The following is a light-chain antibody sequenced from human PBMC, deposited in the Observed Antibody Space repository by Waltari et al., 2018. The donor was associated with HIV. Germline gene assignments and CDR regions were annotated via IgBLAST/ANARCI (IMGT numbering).Light chain of an antibody. CDR2: EVS. CDR3: SAYAGSNNRWV. V-gene: IGLV2-8*01. CDR1: SSDVGGYNY. J-gene: IGLJ3*02. Sequence: QSALTQPPSASGPPGQSVTISCTGTSSDVGGYNYVSWYQHHPGKAPKLMIYEVSKRPSGVPDRVSGSKSGSTASLTVSGLQAEDEADDSCSAYAGSNNRWVFGGGTKLTAL.